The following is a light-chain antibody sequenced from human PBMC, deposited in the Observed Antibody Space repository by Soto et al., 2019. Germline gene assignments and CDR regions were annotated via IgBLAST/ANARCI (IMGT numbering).Light chain of an antibody. V-gene: IGLV2-11*01. CDR3: CSYAGTYTFWV. CDR1: SSDVGGYNY. Sequence: QPVLTQPRSVSGSPGQSVTISCTGTSSDVGGYNYVSWYQHHPGKAPKLMICDVTKRPSGVPDRFSGSKSGNTASLTISSLQAEDEADYYCCSYAGTYTFWVFGGGTKVTVL. J-gene: IGLJ3*02. CDR2: DVT.